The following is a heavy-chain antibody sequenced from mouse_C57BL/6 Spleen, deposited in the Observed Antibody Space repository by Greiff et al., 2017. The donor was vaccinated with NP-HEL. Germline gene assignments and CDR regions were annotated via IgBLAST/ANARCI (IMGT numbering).Heavy chain of an antibody. J-gene: IGHJ2*01. CDR1: GYAFSSSW. D-gene: IGHD1-1*01. V-gene: IGHV1-82*01. CDR3: AKESGITTVVATGDFDY. CDR2: IYPGDGDT. Sequence: QVQLQQSGPELVKPGASVKISCKASGYAFSSSWMNWVKQRPGKGLEWIGRIYPGDGDTNYNGKFKGKATLTADISSSTAYMQLSSLTSEDSAVYFCAKESGITTVVATGDFDYWGQGTTLTVSS.